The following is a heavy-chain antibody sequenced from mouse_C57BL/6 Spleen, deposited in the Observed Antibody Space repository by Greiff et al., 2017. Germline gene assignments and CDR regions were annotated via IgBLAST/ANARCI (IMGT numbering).Heavy chain of an antibody. Sequence: VQLQESGAELAKPGASVKLSCKASGYTFTSYWMHWVKQRPVQGLEWIGYINPSSGYTKYNQKFKDKATLTADKSSSTAYMQLSSLTYEDSAVYYGARYRTRVGATRGYFEGWGQGTTLTVAS. CDR3: ARYRTRVGATRGYFEG. D-gene: IGHD1-1*01. V-gene: IGHV1-7*01. CDR1: GYTFTSYW. CDR2: INPSSGYT. J-gene: IGHJ2*01.